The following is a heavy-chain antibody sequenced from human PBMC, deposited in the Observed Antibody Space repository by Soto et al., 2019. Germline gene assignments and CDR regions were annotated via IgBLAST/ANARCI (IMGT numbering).Heavy chain of an antibody. Sequence: DVQLLESGGGLVQPEGSLRLSCAASGFTFSSYAMGWVRQGPGKGLEWVAVVSIGGSTHYADSVRGRFTISRDNSKNTLSLQTNSLTAEDTAVYFCAKRRGAGGHFDYCGQGTADTVSS. CDR3: AKRRGAGGHFDY. CDR1: GFTFSSYA. V-gene: IGHV3-23*01. D-gene: IGHD2-15*01. J-gene: IGHJ4*02. CDR2: VSIGGST.